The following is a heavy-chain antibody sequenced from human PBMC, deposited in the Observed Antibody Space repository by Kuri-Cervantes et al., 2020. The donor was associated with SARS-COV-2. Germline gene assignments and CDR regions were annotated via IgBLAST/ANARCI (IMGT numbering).Heavy chain of an antibody. CDR1: GYTFTGYY. D-gene: IGHD6-13*01. V-gene: IGHV1-2*04. Sequence: TCKASGYTFTGYYMHWVRQAPGQGLEWMGWINPNSGGTNCAQKFQGWVTMTRDTSISTAYMELSRLRSDDTAVYYCARELLAAAGSHAFDIWGQGTMVTVSS. CDR3: ARELLAAAGSHAFDI. J-gene: IGHJ3*02. CDR2: INPNSGGT.